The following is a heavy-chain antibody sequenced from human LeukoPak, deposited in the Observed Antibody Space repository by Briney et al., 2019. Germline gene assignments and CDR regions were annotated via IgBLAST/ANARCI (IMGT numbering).Heavy chain of an antibody. Sequence: GASVKVSCKASGYTFSNFGISWVRQAPGQGLECMGWISGNNDNPNYGQKFQGRLTVTTDSSTSTAYMELRNLRSDDTAVYYCARDGTSTDDYWGQGTLVTVSS. V-gene: IGHV1-18*01. CDR3: ARDGTSTDDY. CDR1: GYTFSNFG. J-gene: IGHJ4*02. D-gene: IGHD2-2*01. CDR2: ISGNNDNP.